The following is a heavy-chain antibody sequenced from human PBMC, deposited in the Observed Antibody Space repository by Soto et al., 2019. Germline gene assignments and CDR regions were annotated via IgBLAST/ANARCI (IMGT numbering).Heavy chain of an antibody. V-gene: IGHV3-9*01. CDR1: GFMFNDYA. Sequence: EVQLVESGGGLVQPGRSLRLSCAASGFMFNDYAMHWVRQAPGKGLECVSGISWNSGNIGYADSVKGRFTISRDNAKNSLYLQMNSLRAEDTALYYCAKDDDYIWGSIDYWGQGTLVTVSS. CDR3: AKDDDYIWGSIDY. J-gene: IGHJ4*02. CDR2: ISWNSGNI. D-gene: IGHD3-16*01.